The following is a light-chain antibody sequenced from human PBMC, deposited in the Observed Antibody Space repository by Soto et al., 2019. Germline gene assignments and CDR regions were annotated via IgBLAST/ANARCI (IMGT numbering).Light chain of an antibody. J-gene: IGKJ1*01. Sequence: DLVMTQSPLSLPVTPGEPASISCRSSQSLLHSNGYNYLDWYLQKPGQSPQLLIYLGSNRASGVTDRFSGSGSGTDFTLKISRVEAEDVGVYYCMQALQTPTFGQGTKVEIK. V-gene: IGKV2-28*01. CDR1: QSLLHSNGYNY. CDR3: MQALQTPT. CDR2: LGS.